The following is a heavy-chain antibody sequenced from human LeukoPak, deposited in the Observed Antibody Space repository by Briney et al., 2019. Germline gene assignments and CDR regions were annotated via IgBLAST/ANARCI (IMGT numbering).Heavy chain of an antibody. CDR3: ARAPGGFDY. CDR2: INHSGST. Sequence: SETLSLTCAVYGGSFSGYYWSWIRQPPGKGLEWIGEINHSGSTNYNPSLKSLVTISVDTSKNQFSLKLSSVTAADTAVYYCARAPGGFDYWGQGTLVTVSS. CDR1: GGSFSGYY. V-gene: IGHV4-34*01. D-gene: IGHD3-10*01. J-gene: IGHJ4*02.